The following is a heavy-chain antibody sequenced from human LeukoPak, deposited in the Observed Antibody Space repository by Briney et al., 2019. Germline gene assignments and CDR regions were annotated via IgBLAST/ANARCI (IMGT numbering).Heavy chain of an antibody. CDR1: GFTFRSYS. J-gene: IGHJ4*02. CDR3: ARAGTIVVPDY. D-gene: IGHD2-15*01. CDR2: ISPSSTYI. Sequence: GGSLRLSCAASGFTFRSYSMNWVRQAPGKGLEWVSSISPSSTYIDYADSLKGRFTISRDDAQESLYLQMNSLRAEDTAVYYCARAGTIVVPDYWGQGTLVTVS. V-gene: IGHV3-21*01.